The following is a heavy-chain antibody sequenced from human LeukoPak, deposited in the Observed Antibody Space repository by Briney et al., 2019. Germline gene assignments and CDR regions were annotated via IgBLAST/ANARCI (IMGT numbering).Heavy chain of an antibody. D-gene: IGHD3-10*01. V-gene: IGHV1-69*01. J-gene: IGHJ4*02. CDR3: ARGPATGRVITFDY. Sequence: AASVKVSCKASGGTFSSYAISWVRQAPGQGLEWMGGIIPIFGTANYAQKFQGRVTITADESTSTAYMELSSLRSEDTAVYYCARGPATGRVITFDYWGQGTLVTVSS. CDR2: IIPIFGTA. CDR1: GGTFSSYA.